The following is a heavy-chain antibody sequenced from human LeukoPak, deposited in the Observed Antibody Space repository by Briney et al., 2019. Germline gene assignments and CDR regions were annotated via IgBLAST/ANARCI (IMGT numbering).Heavy chain of an antibody. CDR3: ARARVPVPAQLNWFDP. V-gene: IGHV1-3*01. J-gene: IGHJ5*02. CDR1: RYTFTPYA. CDR2: IIAGNGDT. D-gene: IGHD2-2*01. Sequence: ASVKVSCKASRYTFTPYAIHWMRQAPGQRLEWMGWIIAGNGDTKYSQNFQGRLTFTRDTSASTAYMELSSLRSEDTAVYYCARARVPVPAQLNWFDPWGQGTLVTVSS.